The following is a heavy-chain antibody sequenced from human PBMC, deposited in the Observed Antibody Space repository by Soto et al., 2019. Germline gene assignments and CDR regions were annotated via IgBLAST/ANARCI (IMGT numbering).Heavy chain of an antibody. CDR1: GFTVGNNY. CDR3: TTSPSVGV. CDR2: MYSGGGT. V-gene: IGHV3-53*01. Sequence: EVHLVESGGGLIQPGGSLRLSCAASGFTVGNNYMNWVRQAAGKGLEWVSLMYSGGGTYYADSVKGRFTMSRDSSKNTLYLQLNSLRAEDTAMCYCTTSPSVGVWGQGTTVTVSS. D-gene: IGHD6-19*01. J-gene: IGHJ6*02.